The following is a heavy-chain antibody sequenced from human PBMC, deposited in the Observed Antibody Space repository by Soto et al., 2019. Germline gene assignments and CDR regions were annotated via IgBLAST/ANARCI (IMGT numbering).Heavy chain of an antibody. CDR1: GGSISSSSYY. CDR2: IFYSGST. V-gene: IGHV4-39*01. J-gene: IGHJ4*02. Sequence: SETLSLTCTVSGGSISSSSYYWGWIRQPPGKGLEWIGSIFYSGSTYYNPSLKSRVTISVDTSKNQFSLKLSSVTAADTAVYYCSTTIYSGCWSRDNWGQGTLVTVSS. CDR3: STTIYSGCWSRDN. D-gene: IGHD6-19*01.